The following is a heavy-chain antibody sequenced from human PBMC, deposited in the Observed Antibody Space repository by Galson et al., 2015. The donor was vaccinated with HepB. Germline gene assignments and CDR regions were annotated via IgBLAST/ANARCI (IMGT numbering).Heavy chain of an antibody. D-gene: IGHD2-2*01. CDR2: INHSGST. CDR3: ARGLSEAGYCSSTSCPYYFDY. V-gene: IGHV4-34*01. J-gene: IGHJ4*02. Sequence: SETLSLTCAVYGGSFSGYYWSWIRQPPGKGLEWIGEINHSGSTNYNPSLKSRVTISVDTSKNQFSLKLSSVTAADTAVYYCARGLSEAGYCSSTSCPYYFDYWGQGTLVTVSS. CDR1: GGSFSGYY.